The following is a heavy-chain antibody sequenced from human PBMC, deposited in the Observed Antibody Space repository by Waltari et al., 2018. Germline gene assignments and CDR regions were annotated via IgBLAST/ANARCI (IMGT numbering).Heavy chain of an antibody. CDR2: IKQDGSEK. CDR3: ARGENGYNSQLDY. V-gene: IGHV3-7*03. J-gene: IGHJ4*02. D-gene: IGHD5-12*01. CDR1: GFTFSSYW. Sequence: EVQLVESGGGLVQPGGSLRLSCAASGFTFSSYWMSWVRQAPGKGLEWVANIKQDGSEKYYVDAVKGRFTISRDNAKNSLYLQMNSLRAEDTAVYYCARGENGYNSQLDYWGQGTLVTVSS.